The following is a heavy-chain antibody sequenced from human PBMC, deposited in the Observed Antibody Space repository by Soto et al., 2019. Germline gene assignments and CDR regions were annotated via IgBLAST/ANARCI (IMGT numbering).Heavy chain of an antibody. CDR1: GFIFSNYG. V-gene: IGHV3-30*18. D-gene: IGHD2-15*01. J-gene: IGHJ4*02. CDR2: ISFDGKNR. Sequence: QVQLVESGGGVVQPGKSLRLSCAASGFIFSNYGMHWVRQAPGKGLEWVALISFDGKNRNYADSVKGRITIYRDNPKNTLYLEMNSLRPEDTAFYYCAKRGGVVGGSEHPFFEYWGQETLVTVSS. CDR3: AKRGGVVGGSEHPFFEY.